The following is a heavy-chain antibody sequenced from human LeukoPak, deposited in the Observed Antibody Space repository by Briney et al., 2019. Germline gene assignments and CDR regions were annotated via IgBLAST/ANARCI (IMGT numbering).Heavy chain of an antibody. V-gene: IGHV3-30-3*01. CDR3: ATDLSDY. CDR2: ISYDGSNK. Sequence: GGSLRLSCAASGFTFSNYAMHWVRQAPGKGLEWVALISYDGSNKYVDSVKGRFTISRDNSKNTVYLQMNSLRAADTAVYFCATDLSDYWGQGTLVTVSS. J-gene: IGHJ4*02. CDR1: GFTFSNYA.